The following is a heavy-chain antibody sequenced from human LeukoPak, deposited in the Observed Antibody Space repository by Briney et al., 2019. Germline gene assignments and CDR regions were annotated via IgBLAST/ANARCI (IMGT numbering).Heavy chain of an antibody. D-gene: IGHD1-1*01. Sequence: PSETLSLTCTVSGGPISSYYWSWIRQPPGKGLEWTGYIYYSGSTNYNPSLKSRVTISVDTSKNQFSLKLSSVTAADTAVYYCARDTTRYGMDVWGQGTTVTVSS. V-gene: IGHV4-59*01. J-gene: IGHJ6*02. CDR3: ARDTTRYGMDV. CDR2: IYYSGST. CDR1: GGPISSYY.